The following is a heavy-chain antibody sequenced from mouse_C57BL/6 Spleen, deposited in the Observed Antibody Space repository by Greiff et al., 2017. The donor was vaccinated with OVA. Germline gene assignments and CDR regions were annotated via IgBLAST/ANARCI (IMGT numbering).Heavy chain of an antibody. CDR2: INPSNGGT. Sequence: QVQLQQPGTELVKPGASVKLSCKASGYTFTSYWMHWVKQRPGQGLEWIGNINPSNGGTNYNEKFKSKATLTVDKSSSTAYMQISSLTSEDSAVYYCARSGYYGSIPHWYFDVWGTGTTVTVSS. V-gene: IGHV1-53*01. D-gene: IGHD1-1*01. CDR1: GYTFTSYW. J-gene: IGHJ1*03. CDR3: ARSGYYGSIPHWYFDV.